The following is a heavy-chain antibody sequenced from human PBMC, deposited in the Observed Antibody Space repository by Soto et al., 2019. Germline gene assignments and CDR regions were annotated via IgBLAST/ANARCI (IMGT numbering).Heavy chain of an antibody. V-gene: IGHV3-30*18. D-gene: IGHD3-10*01. CDR1: GFTFSSYG. J-gene: IGHJ4*02. CDR3: AKDRLLLWFGELSRGFDY. Sequence: GGSLRLSCAASGFTFSSYGMHWVRQAPGKGLEWVAVISYDGSNKYYADSVKGRFTISRDNSKNTLYLQMNSLRAEDTAVYYCAKDRLLLWFGELSRGFDYWGQGTPVTVAS. CDR2: ISYDGSNK.